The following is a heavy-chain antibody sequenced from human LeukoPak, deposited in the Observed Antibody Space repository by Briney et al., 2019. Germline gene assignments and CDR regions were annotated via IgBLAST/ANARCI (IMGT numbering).Heavy chain of an antibody. V-gene: IGHV4-39*01. CDR1: GGSISSSSYY. Sequence: SETLSLTCTVSGGSISSSSYYWGWIRQPPGKGLEWMGSIYYSGSTYYNPSLKSRVTISVDTSKNQFSVKVSSVTAADTAVYYCGRLGDYSNRAYNWFDPWGQGTLVTVSS. CDR2: IYYSGST. D-gene: IGHD4-11*01. CDR3: GRLGDYSNRAYNWFDP. J-gene: IGHJ5*02.